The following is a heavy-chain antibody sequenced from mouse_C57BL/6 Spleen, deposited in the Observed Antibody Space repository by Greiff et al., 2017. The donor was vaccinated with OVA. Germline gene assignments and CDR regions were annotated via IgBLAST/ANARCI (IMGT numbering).Heavy chain of an antibody. Sequence: QVQLQQSGAELVRPGASVTLSCKASGYTFTDYEMHWVKQTPVHGLEWIGAIDPETGGTAYNQKFKGKAILTADKSSSPAYMELRSLTSEDSAVYYCTRPQDYGSSPWFAYWGQGTLVTVSA. CDR2: IDPETGGT. V-gene: IGHV1-15*01. J-gene: IGHJ3*01. D-gene: IGHD1-1*01. CDR3: TRPQDYGSSPWFAY. CDR1: GYTFTDYE.